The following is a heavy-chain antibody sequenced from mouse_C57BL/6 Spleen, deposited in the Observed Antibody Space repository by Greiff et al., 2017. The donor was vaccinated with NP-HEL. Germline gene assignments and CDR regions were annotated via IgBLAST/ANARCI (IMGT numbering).Heavy chain of an antibody. V-gene: IGHV5-4*01. J-gene: IGHJ3*01. CDR3: ARDRRGITTFAY. D-gene: IGHD1-1*01. Sequence: EVKLVESGGGLVKPGGSLKLSCAASGFTFSSYAMSWVRQTPEKRLEWVATISDGGSYTYYPDNVKGRFTISRDNAKNNLYLQMSHLKSEDTAMYYCARDRRGITTFAYWGQGTLVTVSA. CDR2: ISDGGSYT. CDR1: GFTFSSYA.